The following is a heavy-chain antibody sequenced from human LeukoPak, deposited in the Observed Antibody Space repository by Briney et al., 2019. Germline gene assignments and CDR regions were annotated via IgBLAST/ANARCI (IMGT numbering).Heavy chain of an antibody. CDR2: ISSSGSTI. J-gene: IGHJ6*04. V-gene: IGHV3-48*03. D-gene: IGHD2-2*02. CDR3: ARAGLGYCSSTSCYTSGYYYYGMDV. CDR1: GFTFSSYE. Sequence: GGSLRLSCAASGFTFSSYEMNWVRQAPGKGLEWVSYISSSGSTIYYADSVKGRFTISRDNAKNSLYLQMNSLRAKDTAVYYCARAGLGYCSSTSCYTSGYYYYGMDVWGKGTTVTVSS.